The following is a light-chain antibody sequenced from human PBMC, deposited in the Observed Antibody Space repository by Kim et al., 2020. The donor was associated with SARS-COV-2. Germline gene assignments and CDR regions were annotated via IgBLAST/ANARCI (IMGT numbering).Light chain of an antibody. CDR3: QQYGSSPQT. J-gene: IGKJ1*01. V-gene: IGKV3-20*01. Sequence: DIVLTQSPGTLSLSPGEGATLSCRASHTVTSNYLAWYQQKPGQAPRLLIYDASIRATAVPDRFSGSGSGRDFTLTISRLEPEDFAVYYCQQYGSSPQTFGQGTKVEI. CDR2: DAS. CDR1: HTVTSNY.